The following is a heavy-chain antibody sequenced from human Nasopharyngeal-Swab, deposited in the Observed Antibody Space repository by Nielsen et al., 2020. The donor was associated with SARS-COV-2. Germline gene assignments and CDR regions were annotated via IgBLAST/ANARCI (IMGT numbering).Heavy chain of an antibody. V-gene: IGHV4-59*01. CDR3: ARVAAAGWDV. CDR2: IYYSGST. Sequence: WIRQPPGKGLEWIGYIYYSGSTNYNPSLKSRVTISVDTSKNQFSLKLSSVTAADTAVYYCARVAAAGWDVWGQGTTVTVSS. J-gene: IGHJ6*02. D-gene: IGHD6-13*01.